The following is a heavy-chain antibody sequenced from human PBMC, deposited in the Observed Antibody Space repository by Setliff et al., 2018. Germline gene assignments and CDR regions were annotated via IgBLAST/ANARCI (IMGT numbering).Heavy chain of an antibody. J-gene: IGHJ6*03. D-gene: IGHD3-22*01. CDR2: IIPIFGTT. Sequence: ASVKVSCKASGGTFSSYAISWVRQAPGQGLAWMGGIIPIFGTTNYAAPVQGRFTISRDDSKNTLFLQMNSLKTEDTAVYYCATGFHYYDSSATGHYYYYVDVWGKGTTVTV. V-gene: IGHV1-69*05. CDR1: GGTFSSYA. CDR3: ATGFHYYDSSATGHYYYYVDV.